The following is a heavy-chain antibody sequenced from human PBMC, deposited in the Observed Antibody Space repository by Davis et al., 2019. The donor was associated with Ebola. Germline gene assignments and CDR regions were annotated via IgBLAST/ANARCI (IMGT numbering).Heavy chain of an antibody. D-gene: IGHD6-19*01. J-gene: IGHJ4*02. V-gene: IGHV5-51*01. CDR3: ARDGGTSGWYSD. CDR1: GNSFASHW. Sequence: GESLKISCKDSGNSFASHWIGWVRQMPGKGLEWLGIVFPDDSEAKYSPSFRGLITISADKSIRTAYLQWSSLKASDTAMYYCARDGGTSGWYSDWGQGTLVTVSS. CDR2: VFPDDSEA.